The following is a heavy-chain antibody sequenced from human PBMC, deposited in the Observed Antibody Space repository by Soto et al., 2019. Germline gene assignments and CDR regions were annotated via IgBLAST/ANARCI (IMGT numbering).Heavy chain of an antibody. CDR2: ISGSGGST. D-gene: IGHD3-22*01. CDR3: ARDRTDSGYYTNWLDP. J-gene: IGHJ5*02. V-gene: IGHV3-23*01. Sequence: SGGSLRLSCAASGFTFSSYAMSWVRQAPGKGLEWVSAISGSGGSTDYVDSVKGRFTISRDNSKNTLYLQMNSLRAEDTAVYYCARDRTDSGYYTNWLDPWGQGTLVTVSS. CDR1: GFTFSSYA.